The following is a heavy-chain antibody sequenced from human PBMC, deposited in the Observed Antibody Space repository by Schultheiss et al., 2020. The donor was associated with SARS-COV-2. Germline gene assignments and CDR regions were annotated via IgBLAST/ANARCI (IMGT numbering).Heavy chain of an antibody. V-gene: IGHV1-69*05. CDR3: ARQNMVQDIVAMMFAFDI. D-gene: IGHD5-12*01. J-gene: IGHJ3*02. CDR1: GGTFSSYA. CDR2: IIPIFGTA. Sequence: SVKVSCKASGGTFSSYAISWVRQAPGQGLEWMGGIIPIFGTANYAQKFQGRVTITRDTSASTAYMELSSLRSEDTAVYYCARQNMVQDIVAMMFAFDIWGQGTMVTVSS.